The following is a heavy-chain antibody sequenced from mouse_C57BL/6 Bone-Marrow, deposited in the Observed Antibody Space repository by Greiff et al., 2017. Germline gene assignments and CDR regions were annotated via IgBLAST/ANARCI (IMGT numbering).Heavy chain of an antibody. Sequence: VQLQQSGAELMKPGASVKLSCKATGYTFTGYWIEWVKQRPGHGLEWIGEILPGSGSTNYNEKFTGKATFTADTSSNTAYMQRSSLTTEDSAIYYCAREIYYYGSSPWYFDVWGTGTTVTVSS. CDR1: GYTFTGYW. CDR2: ILPGSGST. CDR3: AREIYYYGSSPWYFDV. V-gene: IGHV1-9*01. J-gene: IGHJ1*03. D-gene: IGHD1-1*01.